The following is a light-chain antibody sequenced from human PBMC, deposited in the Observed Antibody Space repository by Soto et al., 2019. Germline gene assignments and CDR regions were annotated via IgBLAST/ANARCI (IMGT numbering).Light chain of an antibody. CDR1: QSVSNNY. Sequence: EIGLTQSPGNQSLSPGERVTLSCRASQSVSNNYLAWYQQKPGQAPRLLIYGASNRATGIPDRFSGSGSGTDFTLTSSRLAAEDLAVYYCQQYGSPGTFGQGTKVDIK. CDR3: QQYGSPGT. J-gene: IGKJ1*01. V-gene: IGKV3-20*01. CDR2: GAS.